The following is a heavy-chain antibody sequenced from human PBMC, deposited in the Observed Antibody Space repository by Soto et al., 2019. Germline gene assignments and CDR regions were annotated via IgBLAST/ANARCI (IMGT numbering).Heavy chain of an antibody. J-gene: IGHJ6*02. Sequence: QVQLVQSGAEVKKPGASVKVSCKASGYTFTSYDINWVRQATGQGLEWMGWMNPNSGNTGYAQKFQGRVTMTRNTSISTAYMELSSLRSEDTAVYYCARTKAKFRRDVGYYGMDVWGQGTTVTVSS. CDR2: MNPNSGNT. V-gene: IGHV1-8*01. CDR1: GYTFTSYD. D-gene: IGHD3-16*01. CDR3: ARTKAKFRRDVGYYGMDV.